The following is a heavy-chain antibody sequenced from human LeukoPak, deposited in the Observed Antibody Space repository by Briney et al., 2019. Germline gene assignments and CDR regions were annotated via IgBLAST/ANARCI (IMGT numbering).Heavy chain of an antibody. Sequence: GASVKVSCKASGYPSSAYYMHWVRQAPGQGFEWMGWINSNLGDTSYAQKFQGRVTMTRDTSISTAYMELHGQPCDDPAMYYCARDFRRNYFDPWGQGTLVTVSS. J-gene: IGHJ5*02. V-gene: IGHV1-2*02. CDR3: ARDFRRNYFDP. CDR1: GYPSSAYY. CDR2: INSNLGDT.